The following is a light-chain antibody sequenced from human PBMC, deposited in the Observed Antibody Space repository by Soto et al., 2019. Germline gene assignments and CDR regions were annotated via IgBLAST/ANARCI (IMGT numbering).Light chain of an antibody. V-gene: IGKV1-5*03. J-gene: IGKJ1*01. Sequence: DIQMTQSPSTLSASVGDRVTITCRASQRVDTCLAWYQQKPGKAPHLQIYKASSLETGVPSSFSGSGSVTEFTLTISSLQPDDFATYYCQQFYRYPWSFGQGTKVEIK. CDR2: KAS. CDR3: QQFYRYPWS. CDR1: QRVDTC.